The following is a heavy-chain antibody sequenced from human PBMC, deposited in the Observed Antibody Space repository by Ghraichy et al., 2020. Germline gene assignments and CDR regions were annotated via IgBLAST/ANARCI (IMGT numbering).Heavy chain of an antibody. CDR3: ARFRAPHYYDSSGYLWFDY. D-gene: IGHD3-22*01. CDR2: IIPIFGTA. V-gene: IGHV1-69*13. J-gene: IGHJ4*02. CDR1: GGTFSSYA. Sequence: SVKVSCKASGGTFSSYAISWVRQAPGQGLEWMGGIIPIFGTANYAQKFRGRVTITADESTSTAYMELSSLRSEDTAVYYCARFRAPHYYDSSGYLWFDYWGQGTLVTVSS.